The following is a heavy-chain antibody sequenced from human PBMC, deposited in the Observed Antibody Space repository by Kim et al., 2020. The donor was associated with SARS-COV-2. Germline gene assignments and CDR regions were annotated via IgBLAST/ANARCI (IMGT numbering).Heavy chain of an antibody. CDR2: IIGGRGST. D-gene: IGHD3-10*02. J-gene: IGHJ6*02. CDR3: TKGLGMFETYGLDV. CDR1: GFTLNNYA. V-gene: IGHV3-23*01. Sequence: GGSLRLSCAASGFTLNNYAMTWVRQAPGNGLEWVSAIIGGRGSTYYADSVRGRFTITRDNAKDTLYLEMNSLRVEDTAIYYCTKGLGMFETYGLDVWGQGTTVTVS.